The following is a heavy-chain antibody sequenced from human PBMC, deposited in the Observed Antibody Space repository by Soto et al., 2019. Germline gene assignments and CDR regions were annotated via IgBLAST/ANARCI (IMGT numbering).Heavy chain of an antibody. CDR3: ARDLDDRWGGARYYYGMDV. J-gene: IGHJ6*02. D-gene: IGHD3-10*01. CDR1: GYTFTSYG. Sequence: QVQLVQSGAEVKKPGASVKVSCKASGYTFTSYGISWVRQAPGQGLEWMGWISAYNGNTNYAQKLQGRVTMTTDTSTSTACMELRSLRSDDTAVYYCARDLDDRWGGARYYYGMDVWGQGTTVTVSS. V-gene: IGHV1-18*01. CDR2: ISAYNGNT.